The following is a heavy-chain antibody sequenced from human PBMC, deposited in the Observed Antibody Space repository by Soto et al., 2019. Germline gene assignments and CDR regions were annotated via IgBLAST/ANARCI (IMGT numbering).Heavy chain of an antibody. CDR3: AGGSWPHYCHSSGDYNGPFVY. CDR2: IIPLFGTA. D-gene: IGHD3-22*01. Sequence: QVQLVQSGADVKKPGSSVKVSCKASGGTFNIYSISWVRQAPGQGLEWMGGIIPLFGTAYYAQEFQGRVTITAVDTTSKGSMDVCRLRTEDTAVYFCAGGSWPHYCHSSGDYNGPFVYWGQGTLVTCSS. V-gene: IGHV1-69*01. CDR1: GGTFNIYS. J-gene: IGHJ4*02.